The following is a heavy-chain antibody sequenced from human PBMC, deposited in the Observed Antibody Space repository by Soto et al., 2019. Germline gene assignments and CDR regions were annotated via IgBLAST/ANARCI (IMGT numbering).Heavy chain of an antibody. CDR3: ARGLLGPGDYYYGMDV. CDR2: IGTAGDP. V-gene: IGHV3-13*05. CDR1: GFRFSNYD. Sequence: GGSLRLSCAASGFRFSNYDMHWVRQATGKGLEWVSGIGTAGDPYYPDSVQGRFTISRENAKNSLYLHMNSLRAGDTAIYYCARGLLGPGDYYYGMDVWGQGTTVTVS. D-gene: IGHD7-27*01. J-gene: IGHJ6*02.